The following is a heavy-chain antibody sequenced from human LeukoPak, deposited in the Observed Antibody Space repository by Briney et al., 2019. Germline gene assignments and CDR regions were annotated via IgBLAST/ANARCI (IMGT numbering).Heavy chain of an antibody. CDR1: GGSISSYY. CDR2: IYYIGST. J-gene: IGHJ5*02. CDR3: ARGLDTMVRGVIITSWFDP. V-gene: IGHV4-59*01. Sequence: SETLSLTCTISGGSISSYYWSWIRQPPGKGLDWIGYIYYIGSTNYNPSLKSRVTISVDTSKNQFYLKLSSVTAADTAVYYCARGLDTMVRGVIITSWFDPWGQGTLVTVSS. D-gene: IGHD3-10*01.